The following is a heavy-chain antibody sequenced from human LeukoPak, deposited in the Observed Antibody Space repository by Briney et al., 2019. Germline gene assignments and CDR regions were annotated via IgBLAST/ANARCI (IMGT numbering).Heavy chain of an antibody. CDR1: GFTFSSYW. Sequence: RGGSLRLSCAASGFTFSSYWMSWVRQAPGKGVEWVANINQDGSGKYYVDSVKARFTISRDNAKNSLYLQMSSLRAEDTAVYYCAREGCSGGRCYHNWFDPWGQGTLVTVSS. CDR2: INQDGSGK. D-gene: IGHD2-15*01. CDR3: AREGCSGGRCYHNWFDP. J-gene: IGHJ5*02. V-gene: IGHV3-7*01.